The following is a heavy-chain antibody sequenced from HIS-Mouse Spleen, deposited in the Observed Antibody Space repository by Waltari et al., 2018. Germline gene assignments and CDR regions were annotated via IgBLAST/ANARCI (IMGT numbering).Heavy chain of an antibody. CDR1: GGSISSSSYY. D-gene: IGHD6-13*01. V-gene: IGHV4-39*07. CDR2: IYYSGRP. Sequence: QLQLQESGPGLVKPSETLSLTCTVSGGSISSSSYYWGWIGQPPGKGLAWIGSIYYSGRPYYNPSLKSRVTISVDTSKNQFSLKLSSVTAADTAVYYCAREIPYSSSWYDWYFDLWGRGNLVTVSS. CDR3: AREIPYSSSWYDWYFDL. J-gene: IGHJ2*01.